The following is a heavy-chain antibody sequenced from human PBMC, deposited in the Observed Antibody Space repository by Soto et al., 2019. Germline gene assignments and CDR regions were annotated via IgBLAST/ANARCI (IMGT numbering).Heavy chain of an antibody. CDR3: ATSPACGDCDTDIDY. V-gene: IGHV1-8*01. D-gene: IGHD2-21*02. J-gene: IGHJ4*02. Sequence: ASVKVSCKASGYSFSDYDINWVRQASGQGLEWMGWMNPRSGNTGYAQKFKGRVTMTRSTSITTAYMELSSRTYEDTAVYYCATSPACGDCDTDIDYRGQGTRVTVSS. CDR1: GYSFSDYD. CDR2: MNPRSGNT.